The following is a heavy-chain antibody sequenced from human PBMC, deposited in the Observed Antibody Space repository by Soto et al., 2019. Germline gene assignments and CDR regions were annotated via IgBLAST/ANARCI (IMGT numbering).Heavy chain of an antibody. D-gene: IGHD2-8*02. J-gene: IGHJ5*02. CDR1: GASIGSGGW. V-gene: IGHV4-4*02. Sequence: SETMSLTCAVSGASIGSGGWWSWVRQPPGKGLEWIAEIFHDGNTNYSPSLKSRVTISVDKSQNQFSLNVYSVTAADTAVYYCARHEGWTGPDQWGQGTLVTVSS. CDR2: IFHDGNT. CDR3: ARHEGWTGPDQ.